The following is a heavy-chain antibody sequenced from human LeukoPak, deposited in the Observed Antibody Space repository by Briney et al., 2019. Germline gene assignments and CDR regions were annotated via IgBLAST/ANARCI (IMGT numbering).Heavy chain of an antibody. CDR2: IRYDGSNK. CDR3: AKSRYSSSWYLVDY. CDR1: GFTFSSYG. J-gene: IGHJ4*02. V-gene: IGHV3-30*02. Sequence: GGSLRLSCAASGFTFSSYGMHWVRQAPGKGLEWGAFIRYDGSNKYYADSVKGRFTISRDNSKNTLYLQMNSLRAEDTAVYYCAKSRYSSSWYLVDYWGQGTLVTVSS. D-gene: IGHD6-13*01.